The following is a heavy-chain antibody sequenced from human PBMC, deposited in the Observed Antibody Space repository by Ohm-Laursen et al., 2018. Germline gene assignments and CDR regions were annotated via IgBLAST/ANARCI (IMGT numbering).Heavy chain of an antibody. CDR3: AKGFFYDSSAYYAPFDY. D-gene: IGHD3-22*01. CDR1: GYTFTGYY. V-gene: IGHV1-18*04. CDR2: ISGYDANT. J-gene: IGHJ4*02. Sequence: ASVKVSCKASGYTFTGYYMHWVRQAPGQGLEWMGWISGYDANTKYAQNLQGRVTMTTDTSTSTAYMELRSLRSDDTAVYYCAKGFFYDSSAYYAPFDYWGQGTLVTVSS.